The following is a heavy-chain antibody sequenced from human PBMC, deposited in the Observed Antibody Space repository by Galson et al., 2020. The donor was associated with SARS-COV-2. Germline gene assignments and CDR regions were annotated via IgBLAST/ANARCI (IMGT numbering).Heavy chain of an antibody. D-gene: IGHD1-20*01. CDR1: GFTFRSYS. CDR2: ISSSSNFI. Sequence: GESLKISCAASGFTFRSYSMSWVRQAPGKGLEWVSSISSSSNFIYYADSVKGRFTTSRDNAKNSLYLQVNSLRDEDAAVYYCASGIWSGKCYFDYWGQGTLVTVSS. CDR3: ASGIWSGKCYFDY. V-gene: IGHV3-21*01. J-gene: IGHJ4*03.